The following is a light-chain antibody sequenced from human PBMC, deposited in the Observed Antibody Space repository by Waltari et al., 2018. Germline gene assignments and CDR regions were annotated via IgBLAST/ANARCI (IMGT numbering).Light chain of an antibody. CDR1: QSVSST. J-gene: IGKJ4*01. CDR3: QHRSNWPLT. V-gene: IGKV3-11*01. Sequence: IVLTQAPATRSSSQGAGATLSCRASQSVSSTLAWYQQQPGQAPRPLIYDASNTTTGIPARFSGSWSGTDFTLTISSLEPEDFAVYYCQHRSNWPLTFGGGTKVEI. CDR2: DAS.